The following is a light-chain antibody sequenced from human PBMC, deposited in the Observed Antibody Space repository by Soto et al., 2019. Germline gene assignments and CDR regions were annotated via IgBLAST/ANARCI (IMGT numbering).Light chain of an antibody. J-gene: IGLJ1*01. CDR1: SSNIGSNH. CDR3: FSFTTTSTHV. Sequence: QSVLTQPPSASGTPGQRVTISCSGSSSNIGSNHVFWYQQLPGTAPKLMISEVNNRPSGVSNRFSGSKSGNTAYLTISGLQVEDEAEYFCFSFTTTSTHVFGTGTKVTVL. CDR2: EVN. V-gene: IGLV1-47*01.